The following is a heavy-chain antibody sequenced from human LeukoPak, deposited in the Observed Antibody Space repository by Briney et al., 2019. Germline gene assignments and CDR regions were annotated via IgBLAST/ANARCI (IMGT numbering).Heavy chain of an antibody. CDR3: ARGGGSYFYEDY. D-gene: IGHD1-26*01. CDR1: GITFSRLP. Sequence: GGSLRLSCAVSGITFSRLPMTWVRQAPGKGLQWVSAITTGGDTTFYADSVKGRFTISRDNSKNTMYLQMNSLRAEDTAVYYCARGGGSYFYEDYWGQGTLVTVSS. V-gene: IGHV3-23*01. J-gene: IGHJ4*02. CDR2: ITTGGDTT.